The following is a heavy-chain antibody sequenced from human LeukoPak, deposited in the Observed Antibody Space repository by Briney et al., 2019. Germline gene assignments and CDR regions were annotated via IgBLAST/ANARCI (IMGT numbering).Heavy chain of an antibody. CDR1: GGSIGSYY. CDR3: ARDTPDRYCSSTSCLRGFDP. CDR2: IYYSGST. Sequence: SETLSLTCTVSGGSIGSYYWSWIRQPPGKGLEWIGYIYYSGSTNYNPSLKSRVTISVDTSKNQFSLKLSSVTAADTAVYYCARDTPDRYCSSTSCLRGFDPWGQGTLVTVSS. D-gene: IGHD2-2*01. J-gene: IGHJ5*02. V-gene: IGHV4-59*01.